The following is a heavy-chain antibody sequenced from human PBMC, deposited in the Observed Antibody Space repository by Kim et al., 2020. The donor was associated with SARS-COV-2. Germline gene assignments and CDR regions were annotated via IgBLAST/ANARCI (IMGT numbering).Heavy chain of an antibody. CDR3: ARVGGYCSSTSCYSFDY. J-gene: IGHJ4*02. Sequence: SETLSLTCTVSGGSVSSGSYYWSWIRQPPGKGLEWIGYIYYSGSTNYNPSLKSRVTISVDTSKNQFSLKLSSVTATDTAVYYCARVGGYCSSTSCYSFDYWGQGTLVTVSS. CDR2: IYYSGST. CDR1: GGSVSSGSYY. V-gene: IGHV4-61*01. D-gene: IGHD2-2*01.